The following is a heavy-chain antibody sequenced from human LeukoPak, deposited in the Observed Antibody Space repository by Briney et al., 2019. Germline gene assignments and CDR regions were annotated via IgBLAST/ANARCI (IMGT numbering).Heavy chain of an antibody. CDR3: AREIPVYCSGGSCYL. Sequence: ASVKVSCKASGYTFTGYYMHWVRQVPGQGLEWMGWINPNSGGTNYAQKFQGRVTMTRDTSISTAYMELSRLRSDDTAVYYCAREIPVYCSGGSCYLWGQGTLVTVSS. CDR2: INPNSGGT. CDR1: GYTFTGYY. V-gene: IGHV1-2*02. J-gene: IGHJ4*02. D-gene: IGHD2-15*01.